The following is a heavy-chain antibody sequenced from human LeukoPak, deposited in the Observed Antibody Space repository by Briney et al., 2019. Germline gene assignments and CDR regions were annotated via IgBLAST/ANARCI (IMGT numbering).Heavy chain of an antibody. J-gene: IGHJ6*02. V-gene: IGHV4-31*03. Sequence: PSETLSLTCTVSGGSISSGGYYWSWIRQHPGKGLEWIGYIYYSGSTYYNPSLKSRVTISVDTSKNQFSLKLSSVTAADTAVYYCARMGIFGVVSCYYYGMDVWGQGTTVTVSS. CDR2: IYYSGST. D-gene: IGHD3-3*01. CDR1: GGSISSGGYY. CDR3: ARMGIFGVVSCYYYGMDV.